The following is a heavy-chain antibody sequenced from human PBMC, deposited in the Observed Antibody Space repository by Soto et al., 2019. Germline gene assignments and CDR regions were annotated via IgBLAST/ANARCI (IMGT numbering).Heavy chain of an antibody. CDR2: ISGNGGST. J-gene: IGHJ4*02. Sequence: PGGSLRLSCGASGFTFSVYAMTWVRQAPGKGLEWASAISGNGGSTYYADSVKGRFTISRDNSKSTLHLQMNSLRVEDTAVYYCAKDRTFGPPLVRFDSWGQGTLVTVSS. D-gene: IGHD6-6*01. CDR1: GFTFSVYA. CDR3: AKDRTFGPPLVRFDS. V-gene: IGHV3-23*01.